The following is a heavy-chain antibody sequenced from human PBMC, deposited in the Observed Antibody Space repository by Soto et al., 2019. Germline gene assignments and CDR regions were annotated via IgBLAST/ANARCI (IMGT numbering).Heavy chain of an antibody. CDR3: ARENNVFPGGYFDY. J-gene: IGHJ4*02. Sequence: QLQLQESGSGLVKPSQTLSLTCAVSGGSISSGGYSWSWIRQPPGKGLEWIGYIYHSGSTYYNPSLKSRVTISVDRSKNQFARKLSSVTAADTAVYYCARENNVFPGGYFDYWGQGTLVTVSS. V-gene: IGHV4-30-2*01. CDR2: IYHSGST. D-gene: IGHD2-21*01. CDR1: GGSISSGGYS.